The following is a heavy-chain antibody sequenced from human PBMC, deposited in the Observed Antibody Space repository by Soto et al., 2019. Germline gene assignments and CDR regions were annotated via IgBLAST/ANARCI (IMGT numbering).Heavy chain of an antibody. V-gene: IGHV1-69*02. D-gene: IGHD2-2*01. CDR1: GGTFSSYT. Sequence: QVQLVQSGAEVKKPGSSVKVSCKASGGTFSSYTISWVRQAPGQGLEWMGRIIPILGIANYAQKFQGRVTITAAKSTSTAYMELSSLRSEDTAVYYCARRTLGYCSGTSCYPWYFDLWGRGTLVTVSS. CDR2: IIPILGIA. CDR3: ARRTLGYCSGTSCYPWYFDL. J-gene: IGHJ2*01.